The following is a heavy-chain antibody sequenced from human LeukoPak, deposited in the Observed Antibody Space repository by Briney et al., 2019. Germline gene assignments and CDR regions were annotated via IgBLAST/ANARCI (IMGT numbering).Heavy chain of an antibody. CDR2: IYTSGST. J-gene: IGHJ3*02. D-gene: IGHD3-3*01. V-gene: IGHV4-4*07. CDR1: GGSISSYY. CDR3: ARGVGITIFGVVINDAFDI. Sequence: PSETLSLTCTVSGGSISSYYWSWIRQPAGKGPEWIGRIYTSGSTNYNPSLKSRVTMSVDTSRNQFSLKLSSVTAADTAVYYCARGVGITIFGVVINDAFDIWGQGTMVTVSS.